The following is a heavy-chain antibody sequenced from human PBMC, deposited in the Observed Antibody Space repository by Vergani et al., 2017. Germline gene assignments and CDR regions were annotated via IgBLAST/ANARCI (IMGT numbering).Heavy chain of an antibody. J-gene: IGHJ4*02. V-gene: IGHV3-21*01. CDR3: ARDGYGSGNSNDY. Sequence: EVLLVESGGGLVKPGGSLRLSCAASGFTFSSYSMNWVRQAPGKGLEWVSSISSSSSYIYYADSVKGRFTISRDNAKNSLYLQMNSLRAEDTAVYYCARDGYGSGNSNDYWGQGTLVTVSS. CDR2: ISSSSSYI. D-gene: IGHD3-10*01. CDR1: GFTFSSYS.